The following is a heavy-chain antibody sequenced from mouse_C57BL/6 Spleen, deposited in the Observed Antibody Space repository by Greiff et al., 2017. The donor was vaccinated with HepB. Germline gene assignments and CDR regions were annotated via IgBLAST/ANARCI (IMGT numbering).Heavy chain of an antibody. V-gene: IGHV5-12*01. CDR1: GFTFSDYY. CDR2: INNSGGST. D-gene: IGHD1-1*01. Sequence: DVHLVESGGGLVQPGGSLKLSCAASGFTFSDYYMYWVRQTPEKRLEWVAYINNSGGSTYYPDTVKGRFTISRDNAKNTLYLQMSRLKSEDTAMYYCARSYGFAYWGQGTLVTVSA. J-gene: IGHJ3*01. CDR3: ARSYGFAY.